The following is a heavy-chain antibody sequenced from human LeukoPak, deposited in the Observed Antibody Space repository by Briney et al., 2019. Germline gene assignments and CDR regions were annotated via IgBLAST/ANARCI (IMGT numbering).Heavy chain of an antibody. D-gene: IGHD2-15*01. CDR1: GGSISSCY. Sequence: TSETLSLTCTVSGGSISSCYWSWIRQPAGKGLEWIGRIYTSGSTNYNPSLKSRVTMSVDTSKNQFSLKLSSVTAADTAVYYCARVAVARYCSGGSCYSEGERNWFDPWGQGTLVTVSS. CDR2: IYTSGST. J-gene: IGHJ5*02. CDR3: ARVAVARYCSGGSCYSEGERNWFDP. V-gene: IGHV4-4*07.